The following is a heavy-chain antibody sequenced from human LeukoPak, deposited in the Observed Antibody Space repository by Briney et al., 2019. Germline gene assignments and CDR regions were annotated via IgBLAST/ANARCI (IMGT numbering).Heavy chain of an antibody. CDR2: ISGDGGST. Sequence: GGSLRLSCAASGFTFDDYAMHWVRQAPGKGLEWVSLISGDGGSTYYADSVKGRFTISRDNSKNSLYLQMNSLRTEDTALYYCAKVHPRYCGGDCDCFDYWGQGTLVTVSS. CDR1: GFTFDDYA. D-gene: IGHD2-21*02. CDR3: AKVHPRYCGGDCDCFDY. J-gene: IGHJ4*02. V-gene: IGHV3-43*02.